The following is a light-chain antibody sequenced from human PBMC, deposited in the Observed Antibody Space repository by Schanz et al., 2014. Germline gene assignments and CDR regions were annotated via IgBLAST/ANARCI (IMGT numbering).Light chain of an antibody. CDR1: QSISSY. J-gene: IGKJ1*01. CDR2: KAS. CDR3: QQSYSTPRT. Sequence: DIQMTQSPSSLSASVGDRVTITCRASQSISSYLNWYQQKPGKAPKLLIYKASSLESGVPSRFSGSGSGTEFTLTISSLQPEEFATYYCQQSYSTPRTFGQGTKVEIK. V-gene: IGKV1-39*01.